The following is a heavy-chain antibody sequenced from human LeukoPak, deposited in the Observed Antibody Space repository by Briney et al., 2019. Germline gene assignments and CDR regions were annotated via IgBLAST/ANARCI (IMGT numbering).Heavy chain of an antibody. J-gene: IGHJ4*02. D-gene: IGHD2-15*01. Sequence: SETLSLTCTVSGGSISSSSYYWGWIRQPPGKGLEWIGSIYYSGSTYYNPSLKSRVTISVDTSKNQFSLKLSSVTAADTAVYYCARDGRGVVTAFDYWGQGTLVTVSS. V-gene: IGHV4-39*07. CDR1: GGSISSSSYY. CDR3: ARDGRGVVTAFDY. CDR2: IYYSGST.